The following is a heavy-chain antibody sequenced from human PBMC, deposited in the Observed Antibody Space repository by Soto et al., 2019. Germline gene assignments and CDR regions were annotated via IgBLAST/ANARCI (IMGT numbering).Heavy chain of an antibody. D-gene: IGHD6-19*01. CDR3: IIASGVAGTGEYF. CDR2: ISGGGGT. V-gene: IGHV3-74*02. CDR1: GFDFSTYW. J-gene: IGHJ4*02. Sequence: EVQLVESGGGLVQPGGSLRLSCAASGFDFSTYWMHWVRQAPGKGLVWVSRISGGGGTTYAASVEGRFTISRDNAKNILYLQMNSLTDEDTAMYYCIIASGVAGTGEYFWGQGTLVTVSS.